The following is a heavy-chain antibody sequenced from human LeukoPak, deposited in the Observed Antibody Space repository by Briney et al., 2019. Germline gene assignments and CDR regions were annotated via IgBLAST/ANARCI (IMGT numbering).Heavy chain of an antibody. CDR2: IYTSGST. J-gene: IGHJ6*03. V-gene: IGHV4-61*02. CDR1: GGSISSGSYY. CDR3: ARGNYGDYKYYYYYCMDV. Sequence: SQTLSLTCTVSGGSISSGSYYWSWIRQPAGKGLEWIGRIYTSGSTNYNPSLKSRVTISVDTSKNQFSLKLSSVTAADTAVYYCARGNYGDYKYYYYYCMDVWGKGTTVTVSS. D-gene: IGHD4-17*01.